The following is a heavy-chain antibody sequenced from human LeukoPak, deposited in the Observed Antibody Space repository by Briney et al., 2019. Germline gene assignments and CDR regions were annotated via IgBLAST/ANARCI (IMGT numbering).Heavy chain of an antibody. V-gene: IGHV1-18*01. J-gene: IGHJ6*03. CDR3: ARDFVVVPAAEPSNYYYYYYMDV. Sequence: ASVKVSCKASGYTFTSYGISWVRQAPGQGLEWMGWISAYNGNTNYAQKLQGRVTMTTDTSTSTAYMELRSLRSDDTAVYYCARDFVVVPAAEPSNYYYYYYMDVWGKGTTVTVSS. CDR1: GYTFTSYG. D-gene: IGHD2-2*01. CDR2: ISAYNGNT.